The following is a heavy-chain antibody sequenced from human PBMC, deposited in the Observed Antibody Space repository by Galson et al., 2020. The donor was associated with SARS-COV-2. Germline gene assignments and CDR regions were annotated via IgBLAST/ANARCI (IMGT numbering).Heavy chain of an antibody. Sequence: ETLETLSLTCAVYGGSFSGYYWSWIRQPPEKGLEWIGEINHSGSTNYNPSLKTRVTMSVDTSKNHFSVKLTSVTAADTAVYFCARGLRSTDFWSGSAWYNWYDPWGQGTLVTVSS. CDR3: ARGLRSTDFWSGSAWYNWYDP. D-gene: IGHD3-3*01. V-gene: IGHV4-34*01. J-gene: IGHJ5*02. CDR1: GGSFSGYY. CDR2: INHSGST.